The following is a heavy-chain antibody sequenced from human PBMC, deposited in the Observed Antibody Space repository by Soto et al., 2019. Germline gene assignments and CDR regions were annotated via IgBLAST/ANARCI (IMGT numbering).Heavy chain of an antibody. Sequence: QVQLVESGGGVVQPGRSLRLSCAASGFTFSSYGMHWVRQAPGKGLEWVAVIWYDGSNKYYADSVKGRFTISRDNSKNTMYLQMNSRTAEDMAVYYCASFYDYIWGSYRRRAFDIWGQGTMVTVSS. CDR3: ASFYDYIWGSYRRRAFDI. V-gene: IGHV3-33*01. D-gene: IGHD3-16*02. J-gene: IGHJ3*02. CDR2: IWYDGSNK. CDR1: GFTFSSYG.